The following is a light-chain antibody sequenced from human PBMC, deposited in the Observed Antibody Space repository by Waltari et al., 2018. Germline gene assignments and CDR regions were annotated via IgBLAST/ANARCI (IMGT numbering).Light chain of an antibody. CDR3: QQRSDWLLT. V-gene: IGKV3-11*01. J-gene: IGKJ4*01. CDR1: QCVSSY. CDR2: DAS. Sequence: SGRASQCVSSYLAWYKQKSGQAPRLPIYDASNRATGIPARFSGGGSGTDFTLTISSLEPEDFAVYYCQQRSDWLLTFGGGTKVEIK.